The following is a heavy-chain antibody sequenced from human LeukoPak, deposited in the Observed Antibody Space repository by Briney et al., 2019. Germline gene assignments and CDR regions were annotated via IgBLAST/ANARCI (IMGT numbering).Heavy chain of an antibody. CDR1: GGSISSYS. J-gene: IGHJ4*02. Sequence: PSETLSLTCTVSGGSISSYSWSWIRQPPGKRLGWIGYVYYSGTTNYNPSLRSRVTISVDTSKNQFSLKLNSVTAADTAVYYCAREEYGDYVGYWGQGTLVTVAS. V-gene: IGHV4-59*01. CDR3: AREEYGDYVGY. CDR2: VYYSGTT. D-gene: IGHD4-17*01.